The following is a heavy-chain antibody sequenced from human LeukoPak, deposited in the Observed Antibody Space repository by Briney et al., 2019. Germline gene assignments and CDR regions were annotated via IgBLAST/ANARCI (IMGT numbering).Heavy chain of an antibody. J-gene: IGHJ4*02. CDR2: LSGSGGST. CDR3: AKQGCTSATCYLNC. Sequence: PGGSLRLSCAASGFTFSSYAMSWVRQAPGKGLEWVSGLSGSGGSTFYADSVRGRFTISRDNSKSTLYLQMNSLRAEDTAMYYCAKQGCTSATCYLNCWGQGTLVTVSS. V-gene: IGHV3-23*01. CDR1: GFTFSSYA. D-gene: IGHD2-2*01.